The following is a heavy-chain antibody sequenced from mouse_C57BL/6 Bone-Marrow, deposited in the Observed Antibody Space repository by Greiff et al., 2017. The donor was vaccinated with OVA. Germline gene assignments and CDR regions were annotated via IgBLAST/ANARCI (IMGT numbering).Heavy chain of an antibody. CDR1: GYTFTSYW. CDR3: ARKDYYGSSPYWYFDV. V-gene: IGHV1-52*01. D-gene: IGHD1-1*01. Sequence: QVQLQQPGAELVRPGSSVKLSCKASGYTFTSYWMHWVKQRPIQGLEWLGNIDPSDSETHYNQKFKDKATLTVDNSSSTAYMQLSSLTSEDAAVYDCARKDYYGSSPYWYFDVWGTGTTVTVSS. J-gene: IGHJ1*03. CDR2: IDPSDSET.